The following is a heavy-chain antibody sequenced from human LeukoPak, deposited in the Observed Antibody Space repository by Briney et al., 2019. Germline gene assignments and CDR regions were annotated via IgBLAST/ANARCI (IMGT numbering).Heavy chain of an antibody. V-gene: IGHV1-69*13. Sequence: SVKVSCKASGGTFSSYAISWVRQAPGQGLEWMGGIIPIFGTANYAQKFQGRVTITADESTSTAYMELSSLRSEDTAVYYCARDSQGYSYGTGWVPDYWGQGTLVTVSS. CDR3: ARDSQGYSYGTGWVPDY. J-gene: IGHJ4*02. CDR1: GGTFSSYA. D-gene: IGHD5-18*01. CDR2: IIPIFGTA.